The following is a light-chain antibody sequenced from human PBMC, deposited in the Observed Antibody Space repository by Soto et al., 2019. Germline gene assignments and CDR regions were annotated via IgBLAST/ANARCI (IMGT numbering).Light chain of an antibody. J-gene: IGKJ2*01. CDR3: QQSNGMPHT. Sequence: DIQMTQSPSSLSASVGDRVTITCRASQSIRMYLSWYQQKPGKAPTLVIYGASNLYSGVPSRFNGTGSGTEFTLTISGLQPEDFGTYYCQQSNGMPHTFGQGTILEIK. V-gene: IGKV1-39*01. CDR2: GAS. CDR1: QSIRMY.